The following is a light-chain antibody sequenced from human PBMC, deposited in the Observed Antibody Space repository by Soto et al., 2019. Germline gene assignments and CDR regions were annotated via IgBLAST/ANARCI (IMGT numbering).Light chain of an antibody. Sequence: QSALTQPPSASGSPGQSVTISCTGTSSDVGGYNYVSWYQHHPGKAPKLMIYEVSKRPSGVPDRFSGYKSGNTASLIVSGLQADDEADYYCSSYGGSNNFVFGGGTKLTVL. CDR2: EVS. V-gene: IGLV2-8*01. J-gene: IGLJ2*01. CDR1: SSDVGGYNY. CDR3: SSYGGSNNFV.